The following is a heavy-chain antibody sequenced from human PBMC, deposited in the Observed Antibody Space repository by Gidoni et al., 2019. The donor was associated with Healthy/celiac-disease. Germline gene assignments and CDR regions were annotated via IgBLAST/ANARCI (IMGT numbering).Heavy chain of an antibody. CDR2: IYPGDSDT. V-gene: IGHV5-51*01. CDR1: GSRLTSYG. Sequence: EVQLVHPGAEVKQPGESLKICCKGTGSRLTSYGIGWVRQMPGKGLEWLGIIYPGDSDTRDSPSFQGQVTISADKSISTAYLQWSSLKASDTAMYYCARRRQQLGGDYFQHWGQGTLVTVSS. D-gene: IGHD6-13*01. CDR3: ARRRQQLGGDYFQH. J-gene: IGHJ1*01.